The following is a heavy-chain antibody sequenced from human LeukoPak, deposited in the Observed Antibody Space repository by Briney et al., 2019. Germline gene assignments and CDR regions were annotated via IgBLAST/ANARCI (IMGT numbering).Heavy chain of an antibody. D-gene: IGHD2-2*01. CDR2: IYPGDSDT. Sequence: GGPLKISCQGSGSRFTSYWIGWVRQLPGKGLEWMGIIYPGDSDTRYSPSFQGQVTISADKSISTAYLQWSSLKASDTAMYYCARGVGVVPAAMLGWFDPWGQGTLVTVSS. CDR3: ARGVGVVPAAMLGWFDP. CDR1: GSRFTSYW. J-gene: IGHJ5*02. V-gene: IGHV5-51*01.